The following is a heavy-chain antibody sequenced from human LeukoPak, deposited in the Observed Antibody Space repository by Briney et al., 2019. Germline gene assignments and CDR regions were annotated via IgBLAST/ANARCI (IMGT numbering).Heavy chain of an antibody. V-gene: IGHV3-48*03. CDR2: ISATGGVI. J-gene: IGHJ3*02. D-gene: IGHD6-13*01. Sequence: GGSLRLSCAASGFTFSSYEMNWVRQAPGKGLEWISYISATGGVIYYADSVQGRFTISRDNAKSSLYLQMNSLRAEDTAVYYCAGDRGLSSTWLHDAFDIWGQGTMVTVSS. CDR1: GFTFSSYE. CDR3: AGDRGLSSTWLHDAFDI.